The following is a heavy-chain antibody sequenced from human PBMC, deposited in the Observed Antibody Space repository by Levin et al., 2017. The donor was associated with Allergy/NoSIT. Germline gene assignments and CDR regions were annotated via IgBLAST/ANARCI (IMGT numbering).Heavy chain of an antibody. J-gene: IGHJ4*02. V-gene: IGHV1-18*01. Sequence: ASVKVSCKASGYTFTSYGISWVRQAPGQGLEWMGWISAYNGNTNYAQKLQGRVTMTTDTSTSTAYMELRSLRSDDTAVYYCARGGRPWYDFWSGYYGGFDYWGQGTLVTVSS. CDR2: ISAYNGNT. D-gene: IGHD3-3*01. CDR3: ARGGRPWYDFWSGYYGGFDY. CDR1: GYTFTSYG.